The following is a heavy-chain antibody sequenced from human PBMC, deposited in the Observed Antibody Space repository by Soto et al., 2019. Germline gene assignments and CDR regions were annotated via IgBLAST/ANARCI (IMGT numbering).Heavy chain of an antibody. J-gene: IGHJ6*02. CDR3: ARDQYYDFWSGPYYYYGMDV. Sequence: GASVKVSCKASGYTFTSYGISWVRQAPGQGLEWMGWISAYNGNTNYAQKLQGRVTMTTDTSTSTAYMELRSLRSDDTAVYCCARDQYYDFWSGPYYYYGMDVWGQGTTVT. CDR1: GYTFTSYG. CDR2: ISAYNGNT. V-gene: IGHV1-18*01. D-gene: IGHD3-3*01.